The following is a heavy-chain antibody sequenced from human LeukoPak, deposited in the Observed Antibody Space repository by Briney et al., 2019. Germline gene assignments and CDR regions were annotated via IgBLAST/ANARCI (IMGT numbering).Heavy chain of an antibody. CDR3: ARLARPGAFDI. CDR1: GFTFSSYS. J-gene: IGHJ3*02. V-gene: IGHV3-21*01. CDR2: ISSSSSYI. Sequence: GGSLRLSCAASGFTFSSYSMNWVRQAPGEGLEWVSSISSSSSYIYYADSVKGRFTISRDNAKNSLYLQMNSLRAEDTAVYYCARLARPGAFDIWGQGTMVTVSS. D-gene: IGHD6-6*01.